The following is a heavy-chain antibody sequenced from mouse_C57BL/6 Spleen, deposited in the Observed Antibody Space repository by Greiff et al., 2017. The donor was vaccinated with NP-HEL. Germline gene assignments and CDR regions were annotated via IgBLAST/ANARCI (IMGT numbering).Heavy chain of an antibody. Sequence: DVQLVESGGDLVKPGGSLKLSCAASGFTFSSYGMSWVRQTPDKRLEWVATISSGGSYTYYPDSVKGRFTISRDNAKNTLYLQMSSLKSEDTAMYYCARPITTVVAPYFDVWGTGTTVTVSS. CDR3: ARPITTVVAPYFDV. J-gene: IGHJ1*03. V-gene: IGHV5-6*01. CDR1: GFTFSSYG. CDR2: ISSGGSYT. D-gene: IGHD1-1*01.